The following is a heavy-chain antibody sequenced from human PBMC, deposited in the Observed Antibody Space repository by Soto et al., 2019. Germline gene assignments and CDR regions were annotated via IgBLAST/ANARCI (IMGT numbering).Heavy chain of an antibody. CDR1: GGTFSSYA. J-gene: IGHJ3*02. D-gene: IGHD3-22*01. V-gene: IGHV1-69*13. CDR3: AREDRSYYDSEPSVAFDI. Sequence: SVKVSCKASGGTFSSYAISWVRQAPGQGLEWMGGIIPIFGTANYAQKFQGRVTITADESTSTAYMELSSLRSEDTAVYYCAREDRSYYDSEPSVAFDIWGQGTTVTVSS. CDR2: IIPIFGTA.